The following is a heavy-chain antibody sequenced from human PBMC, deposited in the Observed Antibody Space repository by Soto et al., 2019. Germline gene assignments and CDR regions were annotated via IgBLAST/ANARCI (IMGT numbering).Heavy chain of an antibody. V-gene: IGHV1-69*19. CDR1: GGTFNTYA. CDR3: AREVQVHTPAFVY. Sequence: QVQLVQSGAEMKKPGSSVKVSCQSSGGTFNTYAMNWVRQAPGQGPEWMGDISPMFGAANYAPKFQGRVTITADESTGTSYMQLSSLTLADTALYFCAREVQVHTPAFVYWGQGTLVTVSS. D-gene: IGHD3-10*01. J-gene: IGHJ4*02. CDR2: ISPMFGAA.